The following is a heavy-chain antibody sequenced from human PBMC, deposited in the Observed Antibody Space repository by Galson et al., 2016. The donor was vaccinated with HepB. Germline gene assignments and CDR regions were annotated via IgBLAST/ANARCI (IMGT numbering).Heavy chain of an antibody. CDR1: GFTFSSYW. D-gene: IGHD3-3*01. J-gene: IGHJ3*02. V-gene: IGHV3-7*01. Sequence: SLRLSCAASGFTFSSYWMSWVRQAPGKGLEWVANIKQDGSEKYYVDSVKGRFPISRDNAKNSLYLQMNSLRAEDTAVYYGARNLNYDFWARRRDAFDIWGQGTMVTVSS. CDR2: IKQDGSEK. CDR3: ARNLNYDFWARRRDAFDI.